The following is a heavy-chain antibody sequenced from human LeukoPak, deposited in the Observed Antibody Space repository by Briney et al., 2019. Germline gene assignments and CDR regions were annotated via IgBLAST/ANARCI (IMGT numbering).Heavy chain of an antibody. CDR2: ITDSGRKT. CDR3: GRDLGGRSGY. D-gene: IGHD1-26*01. Sequence: PGGSLRLSCAASGLTFSNYAMNWVRQASGKGLEWVSGITDSGRKTYYADYVKGRFSISRDNAKDTLYLQMNSLRAEDTAVYYCGRDLGGRSGYWGQGTLVTVSS. V-gene: IGHV3-23*01. CDR1: GLTFSNYA. J-gene: IGHJ4*02.